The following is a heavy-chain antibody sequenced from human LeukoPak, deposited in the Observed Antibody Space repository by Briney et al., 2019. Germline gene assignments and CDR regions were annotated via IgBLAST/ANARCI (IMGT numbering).Heavy chain of an antibody. Sequence: SETLSLTCTVSGGSISSYYWSWIRQPPGKGLEWIGYIYYSGSTNYNPSLKSRVTISVDTSKNQFSLKLSSVTAADTAVYYCARERQLWTYYYYYYMDVWGKGTTVTVSS. CDR3: ARERQLWTYYYYYYMDV. CDR1: GGSISSYY. D-gene: IGHD5-18*01. V-gene: IGHV4-59*01. J-gene: IGHJ6*03. CDR2: IYYSGST.